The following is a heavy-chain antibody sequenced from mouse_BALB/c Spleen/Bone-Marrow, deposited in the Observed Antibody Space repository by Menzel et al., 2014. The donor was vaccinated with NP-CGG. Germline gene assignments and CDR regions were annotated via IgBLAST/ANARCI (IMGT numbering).Heavy chain of an antibody. CDR3: ARRGYYGAMAY. CDR1: RFDFSRYW. Sequence: DVKLVESGGGLVQPGGSLKLSCAASRFDFSRYWMTWVRQAPGKGLEWIGEIKPDSRTINYSPSLKEKFIIARDNAKSTRYMQMSKVRSDDTALYYCARRGYYGAMAYWGQGTSVTSSS. D-gene: IGHD1-1*01. CDR2: IKPDSRTI. J-gene: IGHJ4*01. V-gene: IGHV4-1*02.